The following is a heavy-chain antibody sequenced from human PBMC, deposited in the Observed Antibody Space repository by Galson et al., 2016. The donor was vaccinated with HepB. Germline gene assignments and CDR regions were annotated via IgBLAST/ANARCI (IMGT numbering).Heavy chain of an antibody. J-gene: IGHJ4*02. CDR1: GFTFDDYA. Sequence: SLRLSCAASGFTFDDYAMHWVRQAPGKGLEWVSGISWNSGSIGYADSVKGRFTISRDNAKNSLYLQMNSLRAEDTALYYCAKDSGAGDTAMITVFFARPGYFDCWGQGTLVTVSS. D-gene: IGHD5-18*01. V-gene: IGHV3-9*01. CDR2: ISWNSGSI. CDR3: AKDSGAGDTAMITVFFARPGYFDC.